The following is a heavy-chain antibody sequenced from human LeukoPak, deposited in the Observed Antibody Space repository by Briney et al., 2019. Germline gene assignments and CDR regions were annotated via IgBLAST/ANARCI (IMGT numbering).Heavy chain of an antibody. CDR1: GFICNYA. CDR2: FSGSGGST. V-gene: IGHV3-23*01. D-gene: IGHD6-13*01. J-gene: IGHJ2*01. Sequence: GGSLRLSCGASGFICNYAMSWVRQAPGKGLECISGFSGSGGSTYYADSVKGRFTISRENAKNSLYLQMNSLRAGDTAIYYCAREAVSGSWNNWYFDLWGRGTLVTVSS. CDR3: AREAVSGSWNNWYFDL.